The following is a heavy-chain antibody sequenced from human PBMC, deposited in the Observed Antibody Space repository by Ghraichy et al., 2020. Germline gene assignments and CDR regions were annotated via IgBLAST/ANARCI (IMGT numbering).Heavy chain of an antibody. CDR2: IGTAGDT. V-gene: IGHV3-13*01. D-gene: IGHD6-25*01. J-gene: IGHJ3*02. CDR1: GFTFSSYD. Sequence: GGSLRLSCAASGFTFSSYDMHWVRQATGKGLEWVSAIGTAGDTYYPGSVKGRFTISRENAKNSLYLQMNSLRAGDTAVYYCARGSGTAALDAFDIWGQGTMVTVSS. CDR3: ARGSGTAALDAFDI.